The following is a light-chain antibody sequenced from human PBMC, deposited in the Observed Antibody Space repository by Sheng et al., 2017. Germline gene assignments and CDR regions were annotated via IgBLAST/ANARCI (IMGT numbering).Light chain of an antibody. CDR3: QVWDSSSDHWV. CDR1: NIGSKS. CDR2: DDR. V-gene: IGLV3-21*04. Sequence: SYVLTQQPSVSVAPGKTARITCGGNNIGSKSVHWYQQKPGQAPVLVIYDDRNRPSGIPERFSGSNSGNTATLTISRVEAGDEADYYCQVWDSSSDHWVFGGGTKLTVL. J-gene: IGLJ3*02.